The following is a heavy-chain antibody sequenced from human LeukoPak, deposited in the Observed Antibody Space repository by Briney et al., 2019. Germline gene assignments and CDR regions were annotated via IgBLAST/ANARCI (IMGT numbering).Heavy chain of an antibody. CDR1: GFTFSDYY. CDR2: ISSSSSYT. J-gene: IGHJ4*02. D-gene: IGHD3-10*01. Sequence: GGSLRLSCAASGFTFSDYYMSWIRQAPGKGLEWVPYISSSSSYTNYADSVKGRFTISRDNAKNSLYLQINSLRAEDTAVYYCARDGSDGSGSYYWGQGTLVTVSS. CDR3: ARDGSDGSGSYY. V-gene: IGHV3-11*06.